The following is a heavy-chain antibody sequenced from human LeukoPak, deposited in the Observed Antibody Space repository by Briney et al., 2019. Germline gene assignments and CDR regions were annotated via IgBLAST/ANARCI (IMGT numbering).Heavy chain of an antibody. Sequence: ASVKISCKVSGYTFTDYYMHWVQQAPGKGLEWMGLVDPEDGETIYAEKFQGRVTITADTSTDTAYTELSSLRSEDTAVYYCATHLTYHGGNSDWGQGTLVTVSS. D-gene: IGHD4-23*01. J-gene: IGHJ4*02. CDR1: GYTFTDYY. CDR3: ATHLTYHGGNSD. CDR2: VDPEDGET. V-gene: IGHV1-69-2*01.